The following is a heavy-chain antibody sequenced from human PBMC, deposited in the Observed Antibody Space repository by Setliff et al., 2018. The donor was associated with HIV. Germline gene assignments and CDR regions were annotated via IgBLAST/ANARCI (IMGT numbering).Heavy chain of an antibody. J-gene: IGHJ4*02. CDR3: ARGDSSSWIFDY. Sequence: SETLSLTCTVSGGSISSGGYHWSWIRQHPGKGLEWIGFIYYSGSTYYNPSLKSRVTISVDTSKNQFSLKLRSVTAADTAVFYCARGDSSSWIFDYWGQGTLVTVSS. D-gene: IGHD6-13*01. V-gene: IGHV4-31*03. CDR1: GGSISSGGYH. CDR2: IYYSGST.